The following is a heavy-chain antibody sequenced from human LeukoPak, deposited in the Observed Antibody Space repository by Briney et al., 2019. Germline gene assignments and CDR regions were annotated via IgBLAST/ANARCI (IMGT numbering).Heavy chain of an antibody. Sequence: GGSLRLSCAASGFTFSSYAMSWVRQAPGKGLEWVSVIYSGGSTYYADSVKGRFTISRDNSKNTLYLQMNSLRAEDTAVYYCARGGDYDAFDIWGQGTMVTVSS. CDR3: ARGGDYDAFDI. J-gene: IGHJ3*02. V-gene: IGHV3-53*01. D-gene: IGHD4-17*01. CDR2: IYSGGST. CDR1: GFTFSSYA.